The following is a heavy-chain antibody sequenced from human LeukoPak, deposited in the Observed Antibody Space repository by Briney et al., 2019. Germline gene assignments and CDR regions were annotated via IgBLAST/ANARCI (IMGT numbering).Heavy chain of an antibody. CDR2: MSYSGNT. CDR1: GGPISSSFYN. CDR3: ARDRSPFYYYFMDV. D-gene: IGHD2-15*01. J-gene: IGHJ6*03. V-gene: IGHV4-39*02. Sequence: PSETLSLTCTVSGGPISSSFYNCAWIRQSPGKGLEWIGSMSYSGNTYHNPSLKSRVSMSVDASNSQFSLRLRSVTAADTAIYYCARDRSPFYYYFMDVWGKGTTVSVSS.